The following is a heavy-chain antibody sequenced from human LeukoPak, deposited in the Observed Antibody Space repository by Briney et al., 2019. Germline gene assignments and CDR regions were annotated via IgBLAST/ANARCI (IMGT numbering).Heavy chain of an antibody. Sequence: GGSLRLSCAASGFSFSDYIMTWVRQAPGKGLEWISHISGSSSIIYYADSVEGRFTISRDNARDSLYLQMNSLRAEDTAYYYCARWAQERHFDYWGQGTLVTVSS. V-gene: IGHV3-48*01. D-gene: IGHD1-26*01. CDR1: GFSFSDYI. CDR2: ISGSSSII. CDR3: ARWAQERHFDY. J-gene: IGHJ4*02.